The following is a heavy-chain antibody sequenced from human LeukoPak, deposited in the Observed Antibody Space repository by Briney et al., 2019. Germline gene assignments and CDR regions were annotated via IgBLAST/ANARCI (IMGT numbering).Heavy chain of an antibody. CDR2: IWNDGSDK. V-gene: IGHV3-33*06. D-gene: IGHD4-11*01. CDR1: GLTFSHYA. Sequence: PGGSLRLSCTASGLTFSHYAMHWVRQAPGKGLEWVAVIWNDGSDKYYGDSVKGRFTISRDNSKKTVYLQLSSLRVEDTAVYYCAKGAERGFDFSNSLQSWGQGTLVTVSS. CDR3: AKGAERGFDFSNSLQS. J-gene: IGHJ4*02.